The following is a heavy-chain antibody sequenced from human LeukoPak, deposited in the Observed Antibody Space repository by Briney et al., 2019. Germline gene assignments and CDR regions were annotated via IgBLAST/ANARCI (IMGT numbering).Heavy chain of an antibody. CDR2: MNPNSGNT. CDR3: ARTYDFWSGYYPFDY. J-gene: IGHJ4*02. Sequence: ASVKVSCKASGYTFTSYDINWVRQATGQGLEWMGWMNPNSGNTGYAQKFQGRVTITRNTSISTAYMELSSLRSEVTAVYYCARTYDFWSGYYPFDYWGQGTLVTVSS. V-gene: IGHV1-8*03. CDR1: GYTFTSYD. D-gene: IGHD3-3*01.